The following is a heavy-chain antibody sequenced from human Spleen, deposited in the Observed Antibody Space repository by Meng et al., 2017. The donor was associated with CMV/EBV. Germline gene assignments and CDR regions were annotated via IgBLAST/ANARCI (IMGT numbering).Heavy chain of an antibody. D-gene: IGHD6-19*01. CDR2: IYYSGTT. Sequence: DYISSRDYHWAWIRQPPGKGMEWIGDIYYSGTTYSRLSLKNRVTISVDTSKSHFSLKLSSVTAADTAVYYCARHRYTSGWYDYFDYWGQGILVTVSS. CDR3: ARHRYTSGWYDYFDY. CDR1: DYISSRDYH. V-gene: IGHV4-39*01. J-gene: IGHJ4*02.